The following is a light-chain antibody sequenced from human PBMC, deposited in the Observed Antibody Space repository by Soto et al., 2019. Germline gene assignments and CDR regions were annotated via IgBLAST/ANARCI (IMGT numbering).Light chain of an antibody. Sequence: DIQMTQSPSTLSASVGDRVTITCRASHSISSWLAWYQQKPGKAPKLLLYKASSLESGVPSRFSGSGSGTEFTLTISSLQPYDFATYDCQQYNSYPWTFGQGTKVEIK. CDR1: HSISSW. CDR2: KAS. CDR3: QQYNSYPWT. V-gene: IGKV1-5*03. J-gene: IGKJ1*01.